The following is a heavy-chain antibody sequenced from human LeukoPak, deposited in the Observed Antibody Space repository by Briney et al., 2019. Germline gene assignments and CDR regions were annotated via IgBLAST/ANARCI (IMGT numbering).Heavy chain of an antibody. D-gene: IGHD4-23*01. CDR2: ISFDVSNK. V-gene: IGHV3-30*04. CDR1: GFTFSGYA. CDR3: ANLLRWEPY. Sequence: GRSLRLSCAASGFTFSGYAMHWVRQAPGKGLEWVAVISFDVSNKYYADSVKGRFTISRDNSKNTLYLQVNSLRAEDTAVYYCANLLRWEPYWGQGTLVTVSS. J-gene: IGHJ4*02.